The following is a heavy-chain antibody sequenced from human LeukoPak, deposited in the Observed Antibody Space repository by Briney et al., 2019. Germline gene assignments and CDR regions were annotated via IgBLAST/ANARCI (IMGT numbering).Heavy chain of an antibody. Sequence: SETLSLTCAVSGYSISSGYYWGWIRQPPGKGLEWIGSIYHSGSTYYNPSLKSRVTISVDTSKNQFSLKLSSVTAADTAVYYCARLRELVVVAWGQGTLVTVSS. V-gene: IGHV4-38-2*01. CDR3: ARLRELVVVA. CDR2: IYHSGST. D-gene: IGHD2-15*01. CDR1: GYSISSGYY. J-gene: IGHJ4*02.